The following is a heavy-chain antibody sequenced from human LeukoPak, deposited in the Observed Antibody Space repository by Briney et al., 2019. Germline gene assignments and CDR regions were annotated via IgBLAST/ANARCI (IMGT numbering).Heavy chain of an antibody. CDR2: IYYSGST. CDR3: ARGSWLLSY. V-gene: IGHV4-59*01. CDR1: GGSFSGYY. J-gene: IGHJ4*02. D-gene: IGHD3-22*01. Sequence: SETLSLTCAVYGGSFSGYYWSWIRQPPGKGLEWIGYIYYSGSTNYNPSLKSRVTISVDTSKNQFSLKLSSVTAADTAVYYCARGSWLLSYWGQGTLVTVSS.